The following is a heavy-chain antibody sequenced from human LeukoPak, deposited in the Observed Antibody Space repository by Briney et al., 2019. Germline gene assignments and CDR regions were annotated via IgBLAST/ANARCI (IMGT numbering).Heavy chain of an antibody. CDR3: ARATALQTFDY. CDR1: GGSISSGGYY. J-gene: IGHJ4*02. Sequence: PSQTLSLTCTVSGGSISSGGYYWSWIRQPPGKGLGWIGYIYHSGSTYYNPSLKSRVTISVDRSKNQFSLKLSSVTAADTAVYYCARATALQTFDYWGQGTLVTVSS. CDR2: IYHSGST. V-gene: IGHV4-30-2*01. D-gene: IGHD2-2*02.